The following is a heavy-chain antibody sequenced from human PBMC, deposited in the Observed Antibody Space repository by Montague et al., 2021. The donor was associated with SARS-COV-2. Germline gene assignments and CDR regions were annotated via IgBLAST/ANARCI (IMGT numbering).Heavy chain of an antibody. J-gene: IGHJ6*02. CDR2: IYHSGST. Sequence: SETLSLTCTVSGYSISSGYYWGWIRQPPGKGLEWIGSIYHSGSTYYNPSLKSRVTISVDTSKNRFSLKLSSVTAADTAVYYCARDDYTPGDYYYYYGMDVWGQGTTVTVSS. CDR1: GYSISSGYY. V-gene: IGHV4-38-2*02. CDR3: ARDDYTPGDYYYYYGMDV. D-gene: IGHD4-11*01.